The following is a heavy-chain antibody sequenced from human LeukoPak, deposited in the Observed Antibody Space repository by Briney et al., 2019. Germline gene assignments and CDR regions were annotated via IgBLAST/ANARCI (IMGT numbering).Heavy chain of an antibody. CDR1: GFTFSSYS. V-gene: IGHV3-21*01. CDR2: ISSSSSYI. CDR3: ARVFNEWQQLVQGGNFDY. J-gene: IGHJ4*02. Sequence: PGGSLRLSCAASGFTFSSYSMNWVRQAPGKGLEWVSSISSSSSYIYYADSVKGRFTISRDNAKNSLYLQMNSLRAEDTAVYYCARVFNEWQQLVQGGNFDYWGQGTLVTVSS. D-gene: IGHD6-13*01.